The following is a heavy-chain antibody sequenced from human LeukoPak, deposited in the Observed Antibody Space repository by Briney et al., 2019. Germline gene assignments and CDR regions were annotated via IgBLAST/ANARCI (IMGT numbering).Heavy chain of an antibody. CDR3: ARGIAAAGITDYYYYYYYMDV. CDR2: ISYDGSNK. CDR1: GFTFSSYA. V-gene: IGHV3-30*04. J-gene: IGHJ6*03. D-gene: IGHD6-13*01. Sequence: GGSLRLSCAASGFTFSSYAMHWVRQAPGKGLEWVAVISYDGSNKYYADSVKGRFTISRDNSKNTLYLQMNSLRAEDTAVYYCARGIAAAGITDYYYYYYYMDVWGKGTTVTISS.